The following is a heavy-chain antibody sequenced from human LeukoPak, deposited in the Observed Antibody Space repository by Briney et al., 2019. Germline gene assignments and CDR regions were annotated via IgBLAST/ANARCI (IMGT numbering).Heavy chain of an antibody. D-gene: IGHD1-26*01. CDR3: AKEEGSGSYYDRAALDY. J-gene: IGHJ4*02. CDR2: ISYDGSNK. CDR1: GFTFSSYG. V-gene: IGHV3-30*18. Sequence: GGSLRLSCAASGFTFSSYGMHWVRQAPGKGLEWVAVISYDGSNKYYADSVKGRFTISRDNSKNTLYLQMNSLRAEDTAVYYCAKEEGSGSYYDRAALDYWGQGTLVTVSS.